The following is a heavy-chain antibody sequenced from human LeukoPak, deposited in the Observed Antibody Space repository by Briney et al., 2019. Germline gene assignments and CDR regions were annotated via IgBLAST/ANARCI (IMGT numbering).Heavy chain of an antibody. D-gene: IGHD3-10*01. J-gene: IGHJ4*02. CDR1: GFAFSMYD. CDR3: ARGRGYYFDY. CDR2: IGTAGAT. V-gene: IGHV3-13*01. Sequence: GGSLRLSCAASGFAFSMYDMLWVRQLTGKGPEWASLIGTAGATFYSSSVKGRFTVSRENVKNSLYLQMDSLRAGDTAVYYCARGRGYYFDYWGQGTLVTVSS.